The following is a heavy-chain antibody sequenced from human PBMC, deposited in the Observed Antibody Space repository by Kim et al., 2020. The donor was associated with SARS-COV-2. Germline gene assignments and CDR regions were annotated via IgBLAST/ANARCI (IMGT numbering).Heavy chain of an antibody. CDR1: GFTFSSYT. CDR3: AKRGYCNGGSCYSHFDC. Sequence: GGSLRLSCVASGFTFSSYTMSWVRQAPGKGLEWVSTIGTGGDTHYADSVKGRFTISRDNSKNTLYLQMNSLRAEDTAGYYCAKRGYCNGGSCYSHFDCWG. D-gene: IGHD2-15*01. CDR2: IGTGGDT. V-gene: IGHV3-23*01. J-gene: IGHJ4*01.